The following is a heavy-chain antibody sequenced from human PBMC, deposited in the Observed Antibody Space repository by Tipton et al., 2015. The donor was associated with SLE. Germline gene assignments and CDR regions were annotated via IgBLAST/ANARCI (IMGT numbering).Heavy chain of an antibody. CDR3: ATSLAPNYDSSGLDY. V-gene: IGHV1-8*02. CDR1: GGTFSSYA. D-gene: IGHD3-22*01. CDR2: MNPNSGNT. Sequence: QLVQSGAEVKKPGSSVKVSCKVFGGTFSSYAISWVRQATGQGLEWMGWMNPNSGNTGYAQKFQGRVTMTRNTSISTAYMELSSLRSEDTAVYYCATSLAPNYDSSGLDYWGQGTLVTVSS. J-gene: IGHJ4*02.